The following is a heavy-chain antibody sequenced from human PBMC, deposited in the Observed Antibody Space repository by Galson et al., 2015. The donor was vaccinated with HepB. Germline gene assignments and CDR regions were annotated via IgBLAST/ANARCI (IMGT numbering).Heavy chain of an antibody. J-gene: IGHJ4*02. D-gene: IGHD3-3*02. Sequence: LRLSCAASGFSFSTYWMNWVRQAPGKGLEWVAHIKFGGSERHYVDSVKGRFTISRDNAKNSLDLQMDSLRVEDTAPYFRARGLSIFGGWSAFWGQGTLVAVSS. CDR1: GFSFSTYW. V-gene: IGHV3-7*01. CDR3: ARGLSIFGGWSAF. CDR2: IKFGGSER.